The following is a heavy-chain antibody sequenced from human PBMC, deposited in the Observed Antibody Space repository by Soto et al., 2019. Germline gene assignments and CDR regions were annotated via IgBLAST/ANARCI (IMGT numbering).Heavy chain of an antibody. CDR1: GFSLSTRGVG. V-gene: IGHV2-5*02. CDR3: AYRPFVLGSGCKFDF. Sequence: QITLKESGPTLVIPTQTLTLTCTFSGFSLSTRGVGVGWIRQPPGKALEWVALIHWDDEKRYSPSLRTTLTITKDTSKNQVVLIMTNMDPVDTATYFRAYRPFVLGSGCKFDFWGQGILVTVSS. J-gene: IGHJ4*02. D-gene: IGHD6-19*01. CDR2: IHWDDEK.